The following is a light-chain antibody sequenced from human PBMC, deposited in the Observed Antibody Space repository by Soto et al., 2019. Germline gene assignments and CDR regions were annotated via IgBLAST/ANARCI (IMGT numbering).Light chain of an antibody. CDR3: CSLTTSHTYV. J-gene: IGLJ1*01. Sequence: QSALTQPASVSGSPGQSIAISCTGTSSDVGSYNSVSWYQQHPGKAPKLMIYHVTYRPSGVSNRYSGSKSGNSASLTISGLQADDEADYYCCSLTTSHTYVFGSGTKLTV. CDR2: HVT. V-gene: IGLV2-14*01. CDR1: SSDVGSYNS.